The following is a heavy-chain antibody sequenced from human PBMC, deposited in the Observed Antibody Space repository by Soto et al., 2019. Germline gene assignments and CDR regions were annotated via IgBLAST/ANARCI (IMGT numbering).Heavy chain of an antibody. CDR1: GGSISSSSYY. Sequence: QLQLQESGPGLVKPSETLSLTCTVSGGSISSSSYYWGWIRQPPGKGLEWIGSIYYSGSTYYNPSLKSRVTISVDTSKNQFSLKLSSVTAADTAVYYCARLYYEPPYYCDYWGQGTLVTVSS. V-gene: IGHV4-39*01. CDR3: ARLYYEPPYYCDY. J-gene: IGHJ4*02. D-gene: IGHD3-3*01. CDR2: IYYSGST.